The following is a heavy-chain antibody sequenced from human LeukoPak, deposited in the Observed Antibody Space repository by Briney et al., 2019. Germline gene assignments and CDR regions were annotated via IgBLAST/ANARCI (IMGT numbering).Heavy chain of an antibody. CDR1: GGTFTSYA. CDR2: IIPIFGTA. D-gene: IGHD3-22*01. J-gene: IGHJ4*02. V-gene: IGHV1-69*06. Sequence: GASVKVSCKASGGTFTSYAISWVRQAPGQGLEWMGGIIPIFGTANYAQKFQGRVTITADKSTSTAYMALSSLRSEDTAVYYCARVGDYYDSSGYPRYYFDYWGQGTLVTVSS. CDR3: ARVGDYYDSSGYPRYYFDY.